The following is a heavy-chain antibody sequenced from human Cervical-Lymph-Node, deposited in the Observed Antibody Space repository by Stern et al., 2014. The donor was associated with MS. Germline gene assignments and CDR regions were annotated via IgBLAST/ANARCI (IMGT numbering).Heavy chain of an antibody. CDR1: GYTFTSYY. V-gene: IGHV1-46*03. CDR2: INPSGGST. Sequence: QVQLVESGAEVKKPGASVKVSCEASGYTFTSYYIHWVRQAPGHGLEWMGIINPSGGSTTYAQKFEGRVRMTRDTSTSTLYMELSSLRSEDTAVYYCARGARYFDYWGQGTLVTVSS. J-gene: IGHJ4*02. CDR3: ARGARYFDY.